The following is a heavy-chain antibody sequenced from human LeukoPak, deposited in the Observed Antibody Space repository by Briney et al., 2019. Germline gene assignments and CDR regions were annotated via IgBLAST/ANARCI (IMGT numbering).Heavy chain of an antibody. D-gene: IGHD2-21*02. CDR1: GFTFSNFA. J-gene: IGHJ4*02. V-gene: IGHV3-69-1*01. CDR3: ARELLSLFDY. CDR2: ITGYGAT. Sequence: GGSLRLSCAASGFTFSNFAMMWVRQAPGTGLQWVSTITGYGATFYADSVKGRFTISRDNAKNSLYLQMNSLRAEDTAVYYCARELLSLFDYWGQGTLVTVSS.